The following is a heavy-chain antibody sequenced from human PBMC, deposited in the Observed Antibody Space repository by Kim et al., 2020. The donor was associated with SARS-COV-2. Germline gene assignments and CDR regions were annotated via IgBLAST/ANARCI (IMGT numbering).Heavy chain of an antibody. Sequence: GGSLRLSCAASGFTFSSYWMHWVRQAPGKGLVWVSRINSDGSSTSYADSVKGRFTISRDNAKNTLYLQMNSLRAEDTAVYYCARDRGRELRYSYYYYYYGMDVWGQGTTVTVSS. V-gene: IGHV3-74*01. J-gene: IGHJ6*02. CDR3: ARDRGRELRYSYYYYYYGMDV. D-gene: IGHD1-26*01. CDR1: GFTFSSYW. CDR2: INSDGSST.